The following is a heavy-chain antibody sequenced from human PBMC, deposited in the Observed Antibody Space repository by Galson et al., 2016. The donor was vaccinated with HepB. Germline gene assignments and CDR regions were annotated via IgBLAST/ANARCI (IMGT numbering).Heavy chain of an antibody. Sequence: SLRLSCAASGFIFSVYNMHWARQAPGKGLEWIAWITSSSDTMYYADSVKGRFTIPRDNAKNSLYLEMNSLRDEDTAVYYCARDDYFRLGYWGQGTLVTVSS. CDR2: ITSSSDTM. D-gene: IGHD3-16*01. CDR3: ARDDYFRLGY. V-gene: IGHV3-48*02. CDR1: GFIFSVYN. J-gene: IGHJ4*02.